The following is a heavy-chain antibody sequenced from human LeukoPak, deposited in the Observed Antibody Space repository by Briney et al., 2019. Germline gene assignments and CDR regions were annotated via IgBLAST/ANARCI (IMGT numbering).Heavy chain of an antibody. CDR1: GFTFGDYA. D-gene: IGHD6-13*01. V-gene: IGHV3-49*03. Sequence: GGSLRLSCTASGFTFGDYAMSWFRQAPGKGLEWVGFIRSKAYGGTTEYAASVKGRFTISRDDSKSIAYLQMNSLKTEDTAVYYCTREGYSSSWSFFDYWGQGTLVTVSS. CDR3: TREGYSSSWSFFDY. J-gene: IGHJ4*02. CDR2: IRSKAYGGTT.